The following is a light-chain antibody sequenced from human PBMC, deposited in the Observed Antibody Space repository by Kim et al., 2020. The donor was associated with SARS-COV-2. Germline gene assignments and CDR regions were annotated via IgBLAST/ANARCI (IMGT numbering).Light chain of an antibody. Sequence: PGKSATLSCRASQSFSSNYLALYQQKPGQAPRLRIYGASSRATGIPDRFSGSGSGTDFTLTITRLEPEDFAVYYCQQYSSSPATFGQGTKVDIK. CDR1: QSFSSNY. CDR3: QQYSSSPAT. CDR2: GAS. J-gene: IGKJ1*01. V-gene: IGKV3-20*01.